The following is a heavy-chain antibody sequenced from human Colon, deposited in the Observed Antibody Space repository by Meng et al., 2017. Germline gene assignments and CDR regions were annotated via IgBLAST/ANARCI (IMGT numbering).Heavy chain of an antibody. CDR3: ARRNSNNWFDP. J-gene: IGHJ5*02. CDR2: IFHSGTS. V-gene: IGHV4-4*02. CDR1: GASISGDNW. D-gene: IGHD2/OR15-2a*01. Sequence: QLQESAPGLVRPSGTPSLTCAVSGASISGDNWWSWVRQTPGKGLEWLGEIFHSGTSNYNPSLKSRVTISVDKSKNQFSLRLSSVTAADTAVYYCARRNSNNWFDPWGQGILVTVSS.